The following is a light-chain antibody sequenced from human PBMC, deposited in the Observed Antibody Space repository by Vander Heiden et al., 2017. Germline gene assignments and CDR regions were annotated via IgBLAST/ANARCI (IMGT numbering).Light chain of an antibody. CDR1: SSKIGSFA. CDR2: SDN. Sequence: SLPTQPPSASGTPGQTVTISCSGSSSKIGSFAVNWYHHLPETAPSLLIYSDNHRPSGVPDRSSGSRSGTSASLAISGLQSGDETDYYCATWDHSLNAWVFGGGTKLTVL. V-gene: IGLV1-44*01. CDR3: ATWDHSLNAWV. J-gene: IGLJ3*02.